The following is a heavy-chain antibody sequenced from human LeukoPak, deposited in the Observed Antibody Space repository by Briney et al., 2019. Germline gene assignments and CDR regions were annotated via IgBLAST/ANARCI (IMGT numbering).Heavy chain of an antibody. Sequence: SETLSLTCTVSGGSVSSGSYYWSWIRQPPGKGLEWIGYIYYSGSTNYNPSLKSRVTISVDTSKNQFSLKLSSVTAADTAVYYCASGRRDYGGNPYFDYWGQGTLVTVSS. J-gene: IGHJ4*02. CDR3: ASGRRDYGGNPYFDY. CDR2: IYYSGST. CDR1: GGSVSSGSYY. D-gene: IGHD4-23*01. V-gene: IGHV4-61*01.